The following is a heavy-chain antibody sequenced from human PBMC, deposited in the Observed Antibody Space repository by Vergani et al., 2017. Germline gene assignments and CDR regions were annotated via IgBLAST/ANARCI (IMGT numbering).Heavy chain of an antibody. V-gene: IGHV1-69*02. CDR1: GGTFSSYT. CDR2: IIPILGIA. Sequence: QVQLVHSGAEVKKPGSSVKVSCKASGGTFSSYTISWVRQAPGQGLEWMGRIIPILGIANYAQKFQGRVTITADKSTSTAYMELSSLRSEDTAVYYCTVGDTTYYYYYGMDVWGQGTTVTVSS. D-gene: IGHD1-26*01. CDR3: TVGDTTYYYYYGMDV. J-gene: IGHJ6*02.